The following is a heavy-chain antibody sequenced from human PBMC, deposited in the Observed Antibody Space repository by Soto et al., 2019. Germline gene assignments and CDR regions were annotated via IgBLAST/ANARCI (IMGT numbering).Heavy chain of an antibody. V-gene: IGHV1-69*13. CDR3: ARALDQAQYYDFWSGAYNWFDP. J-gene: IGHJ5*02. CDR1: GGTFSSYA. CDR2: IIPIFGTA. D-gene: IGHD3-3*01. Sequence: SVKVSCKASGGTFSSYAISWVRQAPGQGLEWMGGIIPIFGTANYARKFQGRVTITADESTSTAYMELSSLRSEDTAVYYCARALDQAQYYDFWSGAYNWFDPWGQGTLVTVSS.